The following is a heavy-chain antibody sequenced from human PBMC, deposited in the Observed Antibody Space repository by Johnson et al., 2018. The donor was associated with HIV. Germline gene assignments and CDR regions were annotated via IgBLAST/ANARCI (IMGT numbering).Heavy chain of an antibody. V-gene: IGHV3-7*05. Sequence: VQLVESGGGLVQPGGSLRLSCAASGFRFSRYWMSWVRQAPGKGLEWVANIKQDGSEKYYVDSVKGRFTISRDNAKNSLYMQMNSLRVEDTAVYFCARDYRGAFDIWGQGTMVIVSS. CDR3: ARDYRGAFDI. J-gene: IGHJ3*02. D-gene: IGHD4-11*01. CDR1: GFRFSRYW. CDR2: IKQDGSEK.